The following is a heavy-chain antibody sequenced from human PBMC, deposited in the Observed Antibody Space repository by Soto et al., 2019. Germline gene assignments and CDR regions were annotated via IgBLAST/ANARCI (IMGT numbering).Heavy chain of an antibody. J-gene: IGHJ4*02. V-gene: IGHV1-3*01. CDR3: AKSATVPAAIAY. D-gene: IGHD2-2*02. Sequence: ASVKVSCKASGYTFTSYAMHWVRQAPGQRLEWMGWINAGNGNTKYSQKFQGRVTITRDTSVSTAYMELSSLRSEDTAVYYCAKSATVPAAIAYWGQGTLVTVS. CDR1: GYTFTSYA. CDR2: INAGNGNT.